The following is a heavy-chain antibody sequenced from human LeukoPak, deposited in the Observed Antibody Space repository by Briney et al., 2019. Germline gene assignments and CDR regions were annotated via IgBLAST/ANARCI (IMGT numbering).Heavy chain of an antibody. Sequence: PGGSLTLSCAASGFTFSSYSRNWVRQAPGKGLEWVSYISSSSSTIYYADSVKGRFTISRDNAKNSLYLQMNSLRAEGTAVYYCARGGGAVAVDDAFDIWGQGTMVTVSS. V-gene: IGHV3-48*01. CDR2: ISSSSSTI. J-gene: IGHJ3*02. CDR3: ARGGGAVAVDDAFDI. D-gene: IGHD6-19*01. CDR1: GFTFSSYS.